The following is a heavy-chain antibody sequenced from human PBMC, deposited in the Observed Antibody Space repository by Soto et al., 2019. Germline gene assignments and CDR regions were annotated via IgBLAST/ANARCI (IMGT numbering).Heavy chain of an antibody. CDR3: VLEGDNWNYVLY. D-gene: IGHD1-7*01. CDR1: GFTFSSYT. Sequence: PGGSLRLSCSGSGFTFSSYTMHWVRQAPGKGLDYLSAISSNGVTTFYADSAKGRFTISRDNSKNTLYLQMSSLSAEDTAVYFCVLEGDNWNYVLYWGQGTLVTVSS. CDR2: ISSNGVTT. V-gene: IGHV3-64D*06. J-gene: IGHJ4*02.